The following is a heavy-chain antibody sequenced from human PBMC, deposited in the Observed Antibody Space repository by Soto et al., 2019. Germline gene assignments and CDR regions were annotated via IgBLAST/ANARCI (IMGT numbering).Heavy chain of an antibody. V-gene: IGHV3-23*01. CDR1: GFTFSSYA. CDR2: ISGSGGST. J-gene: IGHJ3*02. Sequence: EVQLLESGGGLVQPGGSLRLSCAASGFTFSSYAMSWVRQAPGNGLEWVSAISGSGGSTYYADSVKGRFTISRDNSKNTLYLQMNSLRAEDTAVYYCATEFRSGSSGWYNAFDIWGQGTMVTVSS. D-gene: IGHD6-19*01. CDR3: ATEFRSGSSGWYNAFDI.